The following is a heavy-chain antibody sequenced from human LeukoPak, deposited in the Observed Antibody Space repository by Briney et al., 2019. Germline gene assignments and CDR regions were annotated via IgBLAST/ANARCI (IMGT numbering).Heavy chain of an antibody. D-gene: IGHD3-22*01. CDR3: AREACPYRLCYYDSSGYSLNYYFDY. CDR2: ISGSGGST. V-gene: IGHV3-23*01. Sequence: GGSRRLSCAASGFTFSSYAMSWVRQAPGKGLEWVSAISGSGGSTYYADSVKGRFTISRDNSKNTLYLQMNSLRAEDTAVYYCAREACPYRLCYYDSSGYSLNYYFDYWGQGTLVTVSS. CDR1: GFTFSSYA. J-gene: IGHJ4*02.